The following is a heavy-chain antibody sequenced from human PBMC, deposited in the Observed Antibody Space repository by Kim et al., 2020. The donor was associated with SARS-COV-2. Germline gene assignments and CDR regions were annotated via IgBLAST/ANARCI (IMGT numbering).Heavy chain of an antibody. CDR1: GFTFSSYA. V-gene: IGHV3-23*01. J-gene: IGHJ4*02. D-gene: IGHD3-22*01. CDR3: AKATRSEGTWDSSGYYYYFDY. Sequence: GGSLRLSCAASGFTFSSYAMSWVRQAPGKGLEWVSAISGSGGSTYYADSVKGRFTISRDNSKNTLYLQMNSLRAEDTAVYYCAKATRSEGTWDSSGYYYYFDYWGQGTLVTVSS. CDR2: ISGSGGST.